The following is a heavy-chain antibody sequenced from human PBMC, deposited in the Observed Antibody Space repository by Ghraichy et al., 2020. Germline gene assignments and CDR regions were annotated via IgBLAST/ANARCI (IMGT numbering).Heavy chain of an antibody. CDR2: FDYSGNT. Sequence: ESLNISCTVSGGSISSYYWSWIRQPPGKGLEWIGYFDYSGNTKYNPSLKSRVIISVDRSKNQFSLKVDSVTAADTAIYYCAKVPYSGSTTWGQGILVTVSS. CDR3: AKVPYSGSTT. CDR1: GGSISSYY. V-gene: IGHV4-59*01. J-gene: IGHJ4*02. D-gene: IGHD1-26*01.